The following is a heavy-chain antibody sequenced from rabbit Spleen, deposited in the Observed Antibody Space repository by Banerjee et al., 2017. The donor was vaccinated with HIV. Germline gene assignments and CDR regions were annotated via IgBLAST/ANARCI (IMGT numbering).Heavy chain of an antibody. CDR2: IESIFGTT. J-gene: IGHJ4*01. CDR1: KFEFSSSG. D-gene: IGHD4-2*01. V-gene: IGHV1S47*01. CDR3: VRDQAGDAGYGPYYCNV. Sequence: QEQRVESGGGLVQPVGALQISCKASKFEFSSSGVCWVHHAQGKGLEWMGYIESIFGTTYSASWVNGRFTISSHNAQNTLYLQLNSLTAADTASYFCVRDQAGDAGYGPYYCNVWGQGSLVTV.